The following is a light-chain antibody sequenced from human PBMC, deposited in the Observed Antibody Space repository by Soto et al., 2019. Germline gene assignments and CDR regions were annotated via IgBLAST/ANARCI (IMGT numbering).Light chain of an antibody. CDR3: QQTSSTTRT. CDR2: AAS. CDR1: QRISSN. J-gene: IGKJ2*02. Sequence: DIQMTQSPSSLSASVGDRVTITCRASQRISSNLNWYQQKPGKAPNLLIYAASTLQSGVPGRFSGSGSGTDFTLTISSLQPEDFATYYCQQTSSTTRTFGQGTKLETK. V-gene: IGKV1-39*01.